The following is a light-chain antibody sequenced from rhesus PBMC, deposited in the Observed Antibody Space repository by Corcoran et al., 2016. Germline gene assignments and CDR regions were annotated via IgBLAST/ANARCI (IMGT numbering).Light chain of an antibody. CDR3: QHYYSTPFT. CDR2: EAS. V-gene: IGKV1-25*01. J-gene: IGKJ3*01. CDR1: QGISND. Sequence: DIQMTQSPSSLSASVGDRVTITCRASQGISNDVAWYQQKPGETPKLLIYEASNLQSGIPSRFSGCGSGTDFTLTISSLQPEDFASYYCQHYYSTPFTFGPGTKLDIK.